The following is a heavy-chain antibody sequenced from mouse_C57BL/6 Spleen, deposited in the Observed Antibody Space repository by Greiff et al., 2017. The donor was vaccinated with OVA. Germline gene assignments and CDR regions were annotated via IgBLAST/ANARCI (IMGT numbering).Heavy chain of an antibody. CDR1: GFTFSSYA. Sequence: EVQVVESGAGLVKPGGSLKLSCAASGFTFSSYAMSWVRQTPEKRLEWVAYISSGGDYIYYADTVKGRFTISRDNARNTQYLQMSSLKSEDTAMYYCTRGESLGPYYFDYWGQGTTLTVSS. D-gene: IGHD4-1*01. CDR3: TRGESLGPYYFDY. J-gene: IGHJ2*01. CDR2: ISSGGDYI. V-gene: IGHV5-9-1*02.